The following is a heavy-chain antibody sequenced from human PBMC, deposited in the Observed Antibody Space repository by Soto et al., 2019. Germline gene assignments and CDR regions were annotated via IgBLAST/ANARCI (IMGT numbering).Heavy chain of an antibody. CDR3: ARQYLQPEFNWFDP. D-gene: IGHD1-1*01. J-gene: IGHJ5*02. Sequence: TLSLTCTVSGGSISSSSYYWGWIRQPPGKGLEWIGSIYYSGSTYYNPSLKSRVTISVDTSKNQFSLKLSSVTAADTAVYYCARQYLQPEFNWFDPWGQGTLVTVSS. CDR2: IYYSGST. CDR1: GGSISSSSYY. V-gene: IGHV4-39*01.